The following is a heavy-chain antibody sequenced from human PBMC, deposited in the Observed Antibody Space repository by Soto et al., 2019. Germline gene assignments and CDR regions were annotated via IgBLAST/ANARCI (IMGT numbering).Heavy chain of an antibody. CDR2: IIPILGIA. Sequence: QVQLVQSGAEVKKPGSSVKVSCKASGGTFSSYTISWVRQAPGQGLEWMGRIIPILGIANYAQKFQGRVTITADKSTSTAYMELSSLRSEDTAVYYCARDGNDYYGSGSATDWGQGTLVTVSS. CDR3: ARDGNDYYGSGSATD. J-gene: IGHJ4*02. CDR1: GGTFSSYT. D-gene: IGHD3-10*01. V-gene: IGHV1-69*08.